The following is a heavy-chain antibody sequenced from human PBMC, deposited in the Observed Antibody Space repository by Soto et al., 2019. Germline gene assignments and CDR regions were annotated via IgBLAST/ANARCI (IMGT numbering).Heavy chain of an antibody. J-gene: IGHJ6*02. D-gene: IGHD3-10*01. Sequence: QVQLQQWGAGLLKPSETLSLTCAVYGGSFSGYYWSWIRQPPGKGLEWIGEINHSGSTNYNPSLKSRFTISVEPSKTQFSLKLSSVTAADTVVYYGAREGRRYYGSWRKYGMDVWGQGTTVTVSS. V-gene: IGHV4-34*01. CDR2: INHSGST. CDR3: AREGRRYYGSWRKYGMDV. CDR1: GGSFSGYY.